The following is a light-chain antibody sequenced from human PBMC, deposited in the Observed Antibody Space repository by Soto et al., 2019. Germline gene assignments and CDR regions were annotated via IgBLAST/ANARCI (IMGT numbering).Light chain of an antibody. CDR3: QQIYSAPLT. Sequence: DIQMTQSPSSLFASVGDSVTITCRASQTITTYLNWYRQKPGKAPELLIYAASSLQSGVPSRFSGSGSETEFTRTISSLQPEDFATYFCQQIYSAPLTFGGGTKVEIK. CDR2: AAS. CDR1: QTITTY. J-gene: IGKJ4*01. V-gene: IGKV1-39*01.